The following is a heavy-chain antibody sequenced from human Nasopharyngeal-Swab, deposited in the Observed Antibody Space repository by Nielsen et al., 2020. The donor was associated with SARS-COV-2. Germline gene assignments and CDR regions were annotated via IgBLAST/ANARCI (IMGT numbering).Heavy chain of an antibody. CDR3: AREIETFYDFWTDSDAFDI. D-gene: IGHD3-3*01. J-gene: IGHJ3*02. V-gene: IGHV3-23*01. CDR2: LSGSGGST. Sequence: GESLKISCAASGFTFSTYAMSWVRQAPGKGLEWVSGLSGSGGSTYYADCVKGRFAISRDNSRNTLYLQMNSLRAEDTAVYYCAREIETFYDFWTDSDAFDIWGQGTMVTVSS. CDR1: GFTFSTYA.